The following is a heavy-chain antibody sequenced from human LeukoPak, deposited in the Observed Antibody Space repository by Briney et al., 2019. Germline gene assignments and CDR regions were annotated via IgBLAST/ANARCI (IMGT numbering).Heavy chain of an antibody. D-gene: IGHD3-16*01. CDR3: ARVRGGGGSYDI. CDR2: VTSNSGIV. V-gene: IGHV3-48*01. J-gene: IGHJ3*02. Sequence: GGSLRLSCAASGFAFSTYSTNWVRQAPGKGLEWLSYVTSNSGIVQYSDSVKGRFTISRDNAKNSLYLQMNRLRAEDTAVYYCARVRGGGGSYDIWGQGTMVTVSS. CDR1: GFAFSTYS.